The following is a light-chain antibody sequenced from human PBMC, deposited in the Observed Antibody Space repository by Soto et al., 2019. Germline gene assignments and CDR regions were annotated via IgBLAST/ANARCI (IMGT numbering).Light chain of an antibody. J-gene: IGKJ4*01. V-gene: IGKV1-12*01. CDR2: AAS. CDR1: QAVSTW. CDR3: QQSNSFPRT. Sequence: DIQMTQSPSFVSASVGDRVTITCRASQAVSTWLAWYQQKPGDAPKLLIYAASTLQSGVPSRFSGSGSGTDFTLTIRSLQPEDFATYYCQQSNSFPRTFRGGTKVEIK.